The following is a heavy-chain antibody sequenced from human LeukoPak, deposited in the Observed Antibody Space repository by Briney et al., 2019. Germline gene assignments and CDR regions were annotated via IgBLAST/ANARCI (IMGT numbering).Heavy chain of an antibody. D-gene: IGHD5-12*01. CDR3: AKSSGVATSPYYFDY. CDR1: GFTFSSYA. V-gene: IGHV3-23*01. Sequence: GGSLRLSCAASGFTFSSYAMSWVRQAPGKGLEWVSAISGSGGSTYYADSVKGRFTISRDNSKNTLYLQMNSLRAEDTAVYYCAKSSGVATSPYYFDYWGRGTLVTVSS. J-gene: IGHJ4*02. CDR2: ISGSGGST.